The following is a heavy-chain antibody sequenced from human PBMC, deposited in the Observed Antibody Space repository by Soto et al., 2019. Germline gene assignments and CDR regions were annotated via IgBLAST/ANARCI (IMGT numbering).Heavy chain of an antibody. Sequence: EVQLVESGGGLVQPGRSLRLSCAASGFPFDDYAMYWVRQAPGKGPEWVSGISWNSVSIDYADSVKGRFTIPRDNAKKYLYLQMNSLRAEDTALYYCAKGRSYMVALDSWGQGTLVTVSS. CDR2: ISWNSVSI. D-gene: IGHD3-10*01. V-gene: IGHV3-9*01. CDR3: AKGRSYMVALDS. CDR1: GFPFDDYA. J-gene: IGHJ4*02.